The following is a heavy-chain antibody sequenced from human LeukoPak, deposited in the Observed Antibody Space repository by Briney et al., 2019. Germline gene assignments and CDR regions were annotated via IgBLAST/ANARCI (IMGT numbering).Heavy chain of an antibody. CDR2: ISYDGSNK. D-gene: IGHD3-9*01. Sequence: QPGRSLRLSCAASGFTFSSYAMHWVRQAPGKGLEWVAVISYDGSNKYYADSVKGRFTISRDNSKNTLYLQMNSLRAEDTAVYYCARDHFDDSYFDYWGQGTLVTVSS. CDR1: GFTFSSYA. V-gene: IGHV3-30-3*01. CDR3: ARDHFDDSYFDY. J-gene: IGHJ4*02.